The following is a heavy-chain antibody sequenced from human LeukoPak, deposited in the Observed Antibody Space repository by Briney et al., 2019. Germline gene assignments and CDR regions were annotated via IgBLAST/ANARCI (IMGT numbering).Heavy chain of an antibody. V-gene: IGHV3-74*01. J-gene: IGHJ4*02. Sequence: GGSLRLSCAASGFTFSSYWMHWVRQAPGKGLVWVSRISSDESARSYADSVKGRFTISRDNAKNTLYLQMNSLRAEDTAVYYCAADSYGIDYWGQGTLVTVSS. D-gene: IGHD5-18*01. CDR2: ISSDESAR. CDR1: GFTFSSYW. CDR3: AADSYGIDY.